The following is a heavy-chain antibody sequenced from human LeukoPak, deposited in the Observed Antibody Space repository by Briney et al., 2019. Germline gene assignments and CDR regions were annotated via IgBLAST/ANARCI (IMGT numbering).Heavy chain of an antibody. J-gene: IGHJ5*02. CDR2: IYYSGST. V-gene: IGHV4-30-4*01. CDR3: ARDIPVGKYNWFDP. CDR1: GGSISSGDYY. Sequence: SQTLSLTCTVSGGSISSGDYYWSWIRQPPGKGLEWIGYIYYSGSTYYNPSLKSRVTISVDTSKNQFSLKLSSVTAADTAVYYCARDIPVGKYNWFDPWGQGTLVTVSS.